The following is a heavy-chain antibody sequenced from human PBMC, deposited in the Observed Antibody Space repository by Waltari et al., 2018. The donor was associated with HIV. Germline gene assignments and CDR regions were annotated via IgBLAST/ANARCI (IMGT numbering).Heavy chain of an antibody. CDR2: IDHTWTS. V-gene: IGHV4-34*02. CDR1: GGSFSGYY. J-gene: IGHJ4*02. Sequence: QVHPPQWGSGLLKPSGTLSLTCAVYGGSFSGYYWTWTRQSPGRGLEWMGEIDHTWTSTYNPSRKGRVTMSVDTSKNQFSLTLKSVTAADTAVYYCVRGFGNCGFYFDYWGQGKWVSVSS. D-gene: IGHD2-21*01. CDR3: VRGFGNCGFYFDY.